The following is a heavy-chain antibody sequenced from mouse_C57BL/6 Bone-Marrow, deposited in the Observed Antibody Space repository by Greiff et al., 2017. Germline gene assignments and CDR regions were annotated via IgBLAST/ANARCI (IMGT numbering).Heavy chain of an antibody. CDR1: GYTFTDYY. Sequence: VQLQQSGPELVKPGASVKISCKASGYTFTDYYMNWVKQSHGKSLEWIGDINPNNGGTSYNQKFKGKATLTVDKSSSTAYMELRSLTSEDSAVYYCARAGGAYYYGSSFFAYWGQGTLVTVSA. J-gene: IGHJ3*01. CDR3: ARAGGAYYYGSSFFAY. CDR2: INPNNGGT. D-gene: IGHD1-1*01. V-gene: IGHV1-26*01.